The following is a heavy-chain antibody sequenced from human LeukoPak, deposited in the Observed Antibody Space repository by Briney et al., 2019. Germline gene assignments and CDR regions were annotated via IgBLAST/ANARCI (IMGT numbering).Heavy chain of an antibody. D-gene: IGHD4-17*01. CDR2: ISGSGGST. CDR3: AKDLDYGDYASGY. V-gene: IGHV3-23*01. J-gene: IGHJ4*02. Sequence: GGSLRLSCAASGFTSSSYAMSWVRQAPGKGLEWVSAISGSGGSTYYADSVKGRFTISRDNSKNTLYLQMNSLRAEDTAVYYCAKDLDYGDYASGYWGQGTLVTVSS. CDR1: GFTSSSYA.